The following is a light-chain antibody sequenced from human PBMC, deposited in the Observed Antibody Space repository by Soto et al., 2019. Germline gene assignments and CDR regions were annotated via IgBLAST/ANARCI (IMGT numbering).Light chain of an antibody. J-gene: IGKJ1*01. CDR2: DAS. CDR1: QSVSSH. V-gene: IGKV3-11*01. Sequence: EIVLTQSPGTLSLSPGERATLSCRASQSVSSHLAWYQQKPGQAPRLLIYDASNRATGIPARFSGSGSGTDFPLTISSLEPEDLAVYHCVQRTTWPWTCGQGSKVEIK. CDR3: VQRTTWPWT.